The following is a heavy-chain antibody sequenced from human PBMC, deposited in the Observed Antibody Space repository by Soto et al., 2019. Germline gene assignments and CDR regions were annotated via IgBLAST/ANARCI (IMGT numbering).Heavy chain of an antibody. Sequence: GGSLRLSCAASGFTFSSYAMHWVRQAPGKGLEWVAVISYDGSNKYYADSVKGRFTISRDNSKNTLYLQMNSLRAEDTAVYYCARDGDGYSSSWEVSNWFDPWGQGTLVTVSS. CDR2: ISYDGSNK. CDR1: GFTFSSYA. J-gene: IGHJ5*02. V-gene: IGHV3-30-3*01. CDR3: ARDGDGYSSSWEVSNWFDP. D-gene: IGHD6-13*01.